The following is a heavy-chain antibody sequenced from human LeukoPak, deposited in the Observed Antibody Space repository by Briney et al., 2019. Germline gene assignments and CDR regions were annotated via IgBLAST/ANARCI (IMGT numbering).Heavy chain of an antibody. V-gene: IGHV3-11*01. CDR2: ISSSGSTI. Sequence: GGSLRLSCAASGFTFSDYYMSWIRQAPGNGLEWVSYISSSGSTIYYADSVKGRFTISRDNAKNSLYLQMNSLRAEDTAVYYCARAPYESGSYRFDYWGQGTLVTVSS. J-gene: IGHJ4*02. CDR1: GFTFSDYY. CDR3: ARAPYESGSYRFDY. D-gene: IGHD1-26*01.